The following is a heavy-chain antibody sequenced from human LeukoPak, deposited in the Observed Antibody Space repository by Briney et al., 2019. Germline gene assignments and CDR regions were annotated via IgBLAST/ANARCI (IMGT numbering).Heavy chain of an antibody. D-gene: IGHD1-26*01. CDR1: GFTFSTNA. J-gene: IGHJ4*02. CDR3: AKDVGKWESLHFFDY. Sequence: PGGSLRLSCLTSGFTFSTNAMSWVRQAPGKALKWISGISGSGASTYYADSVTGRFTISRDNSRNTLYLQMNSLRGGDTAVYYCAKDVGKWESLHFFDYWGQGTLVTVSS. CDR2: ISGSGAST. V-gene: IGHV3-23*01.